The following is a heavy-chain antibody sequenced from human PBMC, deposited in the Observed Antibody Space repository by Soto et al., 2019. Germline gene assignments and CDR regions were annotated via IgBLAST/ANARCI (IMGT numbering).Heavy chain of an antibody. J-gene: IGHJ6*04. Sequence: EVQLVESGGGLIQPGGSLRLSCEASGFTVSSNYMSWVRQAPGKGLEWVSVIYSGGSTYYADSVKGRCTISRDNANNSVYLKMKAVRAEDRAVYYGARPGPGWESVGGDGPTVTVSS. CDR2: IYSGGST. CDR3: ARPGPGWESV. D-gene: IGHD1-26*01. CDR1: GFTVSSNY. V-gene: IGHV3-53*01.